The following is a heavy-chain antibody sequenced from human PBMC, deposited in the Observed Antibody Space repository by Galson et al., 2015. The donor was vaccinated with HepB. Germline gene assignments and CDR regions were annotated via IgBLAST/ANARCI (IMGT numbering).Heavy chain of an antibody. CDR2: ISNSGEST. J-gene: IGHJ6*02. CDR1: EFAFGSYA. V-gene: IGHV3-23*01. D-gene: IGHD2/OR15-2a*01. CDR3: SKGRFYDTNYSPPPAYYDYDINA. Sequence: SLRLSCAASEFAFGSYAMSWVRQAPGKGLEWVSAISNSGESTSYADSVKGRFTISRDNSENTLYLLMNSLRVEDTAVYYCSKGRFYDTNYSPPPAYYDYDINAWRQAIPVTVSS.